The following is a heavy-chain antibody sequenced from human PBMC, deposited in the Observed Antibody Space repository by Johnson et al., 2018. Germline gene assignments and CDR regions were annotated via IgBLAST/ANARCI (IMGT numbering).Heavy chain of an antibody. CDR2: IRSQANSYAT. V-gene: IGHV3-73*02. J-gene: IGHJ6*02. Sequence: VQLQESGGGLVQPGGSLKLPCAASGFTFSGSAMHWVRQASGKGLEWVGRIRSQANSYATADAASVKGRFTISRDDSKNTAYLQMNSLKTEGTAVYYGTGAVVPGALLGYYYYGMDVWGQGTPVTVSS. D-gene: IGHD2-2*01. CDR1: GFTFSGSA. CDR3: TGAVVPGALLGYYYYGMDV.